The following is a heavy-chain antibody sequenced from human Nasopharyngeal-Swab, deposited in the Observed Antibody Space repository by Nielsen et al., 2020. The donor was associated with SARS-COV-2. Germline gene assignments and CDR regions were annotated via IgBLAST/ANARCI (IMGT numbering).Heavy chain of an antibody. Sequence: SETLSLTCTVSGGSISSGGYYWSWIRQHPGNGLEWIGYIYYSGSTYYNPSLKSRVTISVDTSKNQFSLKLSSVTAADTAVYYCARARITMKVVVDAFDIWGQGTMVTVSS. V-gene: IGHV4-31*03. D-gene: IGHD3-22*01. CDR2: IYYSGST. CDR1: GGSISSGGYY. J-gene: IGHJ3*02. CDR3: ARARITMKVVVDAFDI.